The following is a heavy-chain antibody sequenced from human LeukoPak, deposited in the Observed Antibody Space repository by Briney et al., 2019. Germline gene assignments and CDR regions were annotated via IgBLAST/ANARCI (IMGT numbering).Heavy chain of an antibody. D-gene: IGHD3-10*01. CDR1: GYSFSTYA. CDR2: INVGNGNT. CDR3: ARDPRMVRGVIMARYYYYYGMDV. V-gene: IGHV1-3*01. Sequence: ASVKVSCKASGYSFSTYAMHWVRQAPGQRLEWMGWINVGNGNTKYSQKFQGRVTITRDTSASTAYMELSSLRTEDTAVYYCARDPRMVRGVIMARYYYYYGMDVWGQGTTVTVSS. J-gene: IGHJ6*02.